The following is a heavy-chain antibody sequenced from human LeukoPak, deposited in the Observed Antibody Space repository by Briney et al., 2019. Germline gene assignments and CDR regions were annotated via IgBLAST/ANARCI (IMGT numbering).Heavy chain of an antibody. V-gene: IGHV3-23*01. CDR1: GFTFSSYA. J-gene: IGHJ4*02. CDR3: AKGSVYRVGATIFDY. CDR2: ISGSGGST. Sequence: PGGPLRLSCAASGFTFSSYAMSWVRQAPGKGLEWVSAISGSGGSTYYADSVKGRFTISRDNSKNTLYLQMNSLRAEDTAVYYCAKGSVYRVGATIFDYWGQGTLVTVSS. D-gene: IGHD1-26*01.